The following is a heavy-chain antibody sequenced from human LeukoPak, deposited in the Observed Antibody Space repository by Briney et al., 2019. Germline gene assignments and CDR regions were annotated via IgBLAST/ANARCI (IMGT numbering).Heavy chain of an antibody. CDR1: GFTFGTYA. Sequence: GGSLRFSCAASGFTFGTYAMSWVRQAPGKGLEWVSDISGSGGSTYYADSVKGRFTISRDNSKNTLYLQMNSLRAEDTAVYYCAKVEVSGDPDYWGQGTLVTVSS. J-gene: IGHJ4*02. CDR3: AKVEVSGDPDY. CDR2: ISGSGGST. V-gene: IGHV3-23*01. D-gene: IGHD6-19*01.